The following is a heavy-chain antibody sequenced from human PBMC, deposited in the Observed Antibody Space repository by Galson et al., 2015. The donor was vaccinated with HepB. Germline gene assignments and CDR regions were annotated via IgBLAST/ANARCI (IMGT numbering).Heavy chain of an antibody. CDR3: TRDDSRGHYGGKHNYNGLDV. CDR2: ITTRGSTM. CDR1: GFTFSTYT. Sequence: SLRLSCAASGFTFSTYTMSWVRQTPEKGLEWVSYITTRGSTMYYADSVKGRFTISRDNAKNSLYLQMNSLRVEDTAVYYCTRDDSRGHYGGKHNYNGLDVWGQGTTVTVS. J-gene: IGHJ6*02. D-gene: IGHD3-22*01. V-gene: IGHV3-48*01.